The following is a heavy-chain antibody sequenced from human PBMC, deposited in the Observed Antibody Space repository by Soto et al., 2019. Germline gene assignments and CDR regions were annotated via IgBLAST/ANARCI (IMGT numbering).Heavy chain of an antibody. Sequence: EVQLLESGGDLVQPGGSLRLSCAASGFSVSDYSMNCVRQAPGKGLEWVSLIDLSGTTTYCRDSAKGRFSIFNDISMNPVYLQMNSLTVEAAGVYYSTTVRVPDGIYSFDYWGQGAMVTVSS. D-gene: IGHD2-15*01. CDR2: IDLSGTTT. CDR1: GFSVSDYS. CDR3: TTVRVPDGIYSFDY. V-gene: IGHV3-23*05. J-gene: IGHJ4*02.